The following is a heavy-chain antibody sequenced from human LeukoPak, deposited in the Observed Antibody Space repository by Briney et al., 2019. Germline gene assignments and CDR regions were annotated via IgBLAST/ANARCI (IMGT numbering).Heavy chain of an antibody. CDR2: IYTSGST. Sequence: PSQTLSLTCTVSGDSISSGDHYWSWIRQPAGKGLEWIGRIYTSGSTKYNPSLKSRVTISVDTSKNQISLRLNSVTAADTAVYYCAKRGAIYYFDYWGQGILVAVSS. D-gene: IGHD2-2*02. J-gene: IGHJ4*02. V-gene: IGHV4-61*02. CDR1: GDSISSGDHY. CDR3: AKRGAIYYFDY.